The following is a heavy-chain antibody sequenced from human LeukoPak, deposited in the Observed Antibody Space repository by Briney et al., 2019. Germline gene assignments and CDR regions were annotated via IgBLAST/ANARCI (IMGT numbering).Heavy chain of an antibody. CDR1: GYTFTSYG. CDR2: ISAYNGNT. CDR3: ARGAGSP. V-gene: IGHV1-18*01. J-gene: IGHJ5*02. Sequence: ASVKVSCKASGYTFTSYGISWVRQAPGQGLEWVGSISAYNGNTNYAQKLQGRVTMTRNTSISTAYMELSSLRSEDTAVYYCARGAGSPWGQGTLVTVSS. D-gene: IGHD6-13*01.